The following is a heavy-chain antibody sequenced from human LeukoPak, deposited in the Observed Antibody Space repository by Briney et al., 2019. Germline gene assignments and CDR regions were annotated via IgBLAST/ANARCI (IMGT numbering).Heavy chain of an antibody. CDR2: IWYDGSNK. J-gene: IGHJ4*02. V-gene: IGHV3-33*01. CDR1: GFTFSSYG. Sequence: GRSLRLSCAASGFTFSSYGMHWVRQAPGKGLEWVAVIWYDGSNKYYADSVKGRFTISRDNSKSTLYLQMNSLRAEDTAVYYCARARGSGSYPFDYWGQGTLVTVSS. D-gene: IGHD3-10*01. CDR3: ARARGSGSYPFDY.